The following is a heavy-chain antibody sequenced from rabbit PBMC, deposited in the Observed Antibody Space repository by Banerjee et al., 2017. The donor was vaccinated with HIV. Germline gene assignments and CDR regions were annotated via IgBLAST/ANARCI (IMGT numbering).Heavy chain of an antibody. CDR1: GFSFSNNYY. V-gene: IGHV1S45*01. D-gene: IGHD6-1*01. Sequence: QEQLEESGGDLVKPEGSLTLTCTASGFSFSNNYYMCWVRQAPGKGLEWIACIYVGDGNTFYASWAKGRFTISKPSSTTVTLQMTSLTAADTATYFCAGGGAGYGWTRLDLWGQGTLVTVS. J-gene: IGHJ3*01. CDR2: IYVGDGNT. CDR3: AGGGAGYGWTRLDL.